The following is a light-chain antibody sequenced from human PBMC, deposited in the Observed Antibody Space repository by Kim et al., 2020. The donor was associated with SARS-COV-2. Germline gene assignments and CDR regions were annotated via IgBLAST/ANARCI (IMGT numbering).Light chain of an antibody. Sequence: ALGQTVRITCQGDSLESYYARWYQQKPGQAPVLVIYGKNNRPSGIPDRFSGSSSGNTASLTITGAQAEDEADYYCNSRDSSGNHVVFGGGTQLTVL. J-gene: IGLJ2*01. CDR3: NSRDSSGNHVV. V-gene: IGLV3-19*01. CDR1: SLESYY. CDR2: GKN.